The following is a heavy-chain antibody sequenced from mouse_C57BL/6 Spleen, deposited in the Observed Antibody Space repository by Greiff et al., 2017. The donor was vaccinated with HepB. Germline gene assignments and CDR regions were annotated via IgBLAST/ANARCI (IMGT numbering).Heavy chain of an antibody. V-gene: IGHV1-80*01. J-gene: IGHJ2*01. CDR2: IYPGDGDT. CDR1: GYAFSSYW. Sequence: QVQLKESGAELVKPGASVKISCKASGYAFSSYWMNWVKQRPGKGLEWIGQIYPGDGDTTYNGKFKGKATLTADKSSSTAYMQLRSQTSEDSAVYFCARWGGSDYWGQGTTLTVSS. CDR3: ARWGGSDY.